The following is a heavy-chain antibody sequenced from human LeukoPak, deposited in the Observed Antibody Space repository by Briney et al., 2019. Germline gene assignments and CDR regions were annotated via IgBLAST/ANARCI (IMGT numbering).Heavy chain of an antibody. CDR1: GGSFSGYY. CDR2: INHSGST. J-gene: IGHJ5*02. CDR3: ARGRGWYAH. V-gene: IGHV4-34*01. Sequence: SETLSLTCAVYGGSFSGYYWSWIRQPPGKGLEWIGEINHSGSTNYNPSLKSRVTISVDTSKNQFSLKLSSVTAADTAVYYCARGRGWYAHWGKGTLVTVSS.